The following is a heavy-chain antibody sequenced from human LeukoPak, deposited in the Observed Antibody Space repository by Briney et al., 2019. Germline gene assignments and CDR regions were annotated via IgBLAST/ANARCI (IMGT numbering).Heavy chain of an antibody. D-gene: IGHD1-26*01. CDR3: ATGGYFLDY. J-gene: IGHJ4*02. V-gene: IGHV3-15*07. CDR2: IKSKVDGETI. CDR1: GFTFSSYW. Sequence: GGSLRLSCAASGFTFSSYWMNWVRQAPGKGLEWVGRIKSKVDGETIDYAAPVKGKFIISRDDSKNTVFLQMNSLKTEDTAVYYCATGGYFLDYWGQGTPVTVSS.